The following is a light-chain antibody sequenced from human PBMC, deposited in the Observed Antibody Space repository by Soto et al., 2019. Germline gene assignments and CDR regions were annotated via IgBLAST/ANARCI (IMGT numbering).Light chain of an antibody. CDR3: SSYTSSSTYV. CDR2: EVS. CDR1: SSDFGGYNY. J-gene: IGLJ1*01. Sequence: QSALTQPASVSGSPGQSITISCTGTSSDFGGYNYVSWYQQHPGKAPKLMIYEVSNRPSGVSNRFSGSKSGNTASLTISGLQAEDEADYYCSSYTSSSTYVFXTGTKVTVL. V-gene: IGLV2-14*01.